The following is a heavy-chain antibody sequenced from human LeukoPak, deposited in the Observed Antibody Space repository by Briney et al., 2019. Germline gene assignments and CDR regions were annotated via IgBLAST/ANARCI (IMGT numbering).Heavy chain of an antibody. CDR2: LCRRGDYT. CDR1: GLSHYIYA. CDR3: AKDRPGDICKPMDA. D-gene: IGHD2-2*01. J-gene: IGHJ6*02. V-gene: IGHV3-23*01. Sequence: GGPLRHSRAASGLSHYIYAVLCVPQARGRALECVSGLCRRGDYTHYADSVKGRFIISRDNSKNTVYLQVNSLTAGDTAIYYCAKDRPGDICKPMDAWGQGTTVTVS.